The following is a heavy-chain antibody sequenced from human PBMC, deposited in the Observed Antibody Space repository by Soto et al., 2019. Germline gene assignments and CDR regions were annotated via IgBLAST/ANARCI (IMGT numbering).Heavy chain of an antibody. CDR1: GGSISDDTYY. CDR3: ARLHCDSPNCVPLDP. Sequence: QLQLQESGPGLVKPSETLSLTCTVSGGSISDDTYYWGWIRQPPGKGLEWIGSIYYSGTSSYHPPLKSRVTMSVDTSKKQLSLRLSSVTAADTAVYYCARLHCDSPNCVPLDPWGQGTLVFVSS. CDR2: IYYSGTS. J-gene: IGHJ5*02. D-gene: IGHD2-2*01. V-gene: IGHV4-39*01.